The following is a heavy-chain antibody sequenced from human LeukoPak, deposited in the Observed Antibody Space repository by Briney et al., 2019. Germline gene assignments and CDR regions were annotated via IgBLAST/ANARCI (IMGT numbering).Heavy chain of an antibody. J-gene: IGHJ5*01. CDR2: INPNCGCK. D-gene: IGHD6-6*01. CDR1: GYTFTGYY. V-gene: IGHV1-2*02. CDR3: ARGLGSSSVWFDS. Sequence: GASVNVSCQASGYTFTGYYMHWVRQAPGQGVEWVGWINPNCGCKNYAQKFQGRVTMTSDTSISTAYMELSRLRSDDTAVYYCARGLGSSSVWFDSWGQGTQVTVSS.